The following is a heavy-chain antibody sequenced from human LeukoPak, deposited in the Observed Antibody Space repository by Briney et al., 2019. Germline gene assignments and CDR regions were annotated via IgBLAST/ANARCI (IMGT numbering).Heavy chain of an antibody. J-gene: IGHJ3*02. CDR3: ARGRGGDSSGWYGSGAFDI. Sequence: GGSLRLSCAASGFTFSSYAMSWVRQAPGKGLEWVSAISGSGGSTYYADSVKGRFTISRDNAKNSLYLQMNSLRAEDTAVYYCARGRGGDSSGWYGSGAFDIWGQGTMVTVSS. CDR1: GFTFSSYA. D-gene: IGHD6-19*01. CDR2: ISGSGGST. V-gene: IGHV3-23*01.